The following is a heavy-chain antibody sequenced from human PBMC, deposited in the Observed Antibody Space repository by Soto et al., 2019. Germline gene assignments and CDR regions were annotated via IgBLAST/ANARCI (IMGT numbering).Heavy chain of an antibody. CDR1: GGTFSSYA. CDR3: AGGPAVAGTMGFGYYYYGMDV. Sequence: SVKVSCKASGGTFSSYAISWVRQAPGQGLEWMGGIIPIFGTANYAQKFQGRVTITADESTSTAYMELSSLRSEDTAVYYCAGGPAVAGTMGFGYYYYGMDVWGQGTTVTVSS. D-gene: IGHD6-19*01. CDR2: IIPIFGTA. J-gene: IGHJ6*02. V-gene: IGHV1-69*13.